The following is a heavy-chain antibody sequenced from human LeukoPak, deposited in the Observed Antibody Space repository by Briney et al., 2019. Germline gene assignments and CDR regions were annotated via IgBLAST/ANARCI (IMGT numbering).Heavy chain of an antibody. CDR3: ARLKTGYSDGWYVDYFDY. CDR1: GFTFSSYW. D-gene: IGHD6-19*01. CDR2: IKQDGRAK. J-gene: IGHJ4*02. V-gene: IGHV3-7*01. Sequence: GGPLRLSCAASGFTFSSYWMSWVRQAPGKGLEWVANIKQDGRAKNYVDSVKGRFTISRDNAKKSLDVQMNSLRAEDTAVYYCARLKTGYSDGWYVDYFDYWGQGTLVTVSS.